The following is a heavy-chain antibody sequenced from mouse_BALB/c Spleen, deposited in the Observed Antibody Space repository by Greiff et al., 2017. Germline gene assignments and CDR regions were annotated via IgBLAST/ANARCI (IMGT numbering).Heavy chain of an antibody. CDR3: ARAEGWFAY. J-gene: IGHJ3*01. CDR2: ISSGGSYT. V-gene: IGHV5-9-4*01. Sequence: EVMLVESGGGLVKPGGSLKLSCAASGFTFSSYAMSWVRQSPEKRLEWVAEISSGGSYTYYPDTVTGRFTISRDNAKNTLYLEMSSLRSEDTAMYYCARAEGWFAYWGQGTLVTVSA. CDR1: GFTFSSYA.